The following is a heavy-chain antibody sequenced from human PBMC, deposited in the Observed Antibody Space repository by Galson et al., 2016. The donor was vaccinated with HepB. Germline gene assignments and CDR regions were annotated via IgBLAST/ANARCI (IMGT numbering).Heavy chain of an antibody. CDR1: GFTVSSKY. D-gene: IGHD1-26*01. CDR2: INSGDKT. Sequence: SLRLSCAASGFTVSSKYMTWVRQAPGKGPEWVSVINSGDKTYYADSVKGRFAVSRDNSKNTLYLQMNSLTVEDTAVYYCAASVGASGGYDIWGRGTTVTVSS. CDR3: AASVGASGGYDI. V-gene: IGHV3-53*01. J-gene: IGHJ3*02.